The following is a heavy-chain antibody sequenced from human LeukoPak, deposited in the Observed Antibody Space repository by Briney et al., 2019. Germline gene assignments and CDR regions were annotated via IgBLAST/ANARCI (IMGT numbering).Heavy chain of an antibody. CDR2: INHSGST. CDR1: GGSFSGYY. J-gene: IGHJ6*03. D-gene: IGHD6-13*01. V-gene: IGHV4-34*01. Sequence: PSETLSLTCAVYGGSFSGYYWSWIRQPPGKGLKWIGEINHSGSTNYNPSLKSRVTISVDTSKNQFSLKLSSVTAADTAVYYCARARAAAGTFYYYYMDVWGKGTTVTVSS. CDR3: ARARAAAGTFYYYYMDV.